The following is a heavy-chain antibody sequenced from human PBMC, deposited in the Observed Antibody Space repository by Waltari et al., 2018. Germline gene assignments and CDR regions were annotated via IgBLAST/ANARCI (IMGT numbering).Heavy chain of an antibody. CDR1: GYTPTELS. V-gene: IGHV1-24*01. D-gene: IGHD5-12*01. Sequence: QVXLXXSGAXVKXPGASVKVSCKVXGYTPTELSMHWVRQAPGKGLEWMGGFYXEDGXTIYAQXFQGRVTMTXDTSTDTAYMELSSLRSXXTAVYYCAXEXMAXIRGYYYYGMDXWGQGTXVTVSS. CDR3: AXEXMAXIRGYYYYGMDX. J-gene: IGHJ6*02. CDR2: FYXEDGXT.